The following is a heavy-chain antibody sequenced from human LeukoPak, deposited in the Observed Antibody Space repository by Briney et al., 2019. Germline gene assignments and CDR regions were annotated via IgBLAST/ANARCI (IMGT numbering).Heavy chain of an antibody. CDR2: IATVGDT. CDR1: GFTFSSYD. J-gene: IGHJ4*02. V-gene: IGHV3-13*04. Sequence: PGGSLRLSCAASGFTFSSYDVHWVRQATGKGLEWVSAIATVGDTYYPGSVKGRFTISRDNAKNYLYLQMNSLRAGDTAVYYCAREGQGSGIHPLDYWGQGTLVTVSS. CDR3: AREGQGSGIHPLDY. D-gene: IGHD3-10*01.